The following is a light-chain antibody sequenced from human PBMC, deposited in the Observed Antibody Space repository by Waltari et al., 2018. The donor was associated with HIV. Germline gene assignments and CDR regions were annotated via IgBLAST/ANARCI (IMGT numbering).Light chain of an antibody. CDR1: PSVLYSSNNKNY. CDR3: QQYYSAPPT. J-gene: IGKJ4*01. V-gene: IGKV4-1*01. CDR2: WAS. Sequence: DIVMTQSPDSLAVSLGERATINCKSSPSVLYSSNNKNYLAWYQQKPGQPPTLLIYWASPRESGVPDRFSGGGSGTDFTLTISSLQAEDVAVYYCQQYYSAPPTFGGGTEVEI.